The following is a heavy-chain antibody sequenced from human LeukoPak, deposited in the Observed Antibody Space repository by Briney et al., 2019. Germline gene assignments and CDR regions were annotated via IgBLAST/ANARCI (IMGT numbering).Heavy chain of an antibody. CDR1: GGSIISSSYY. CDR3: AKTIRVRGAAYNWFDP. CDR2: IYYGGST. J-gene: IGHJ5*02. V-gene: IGHV4-39*01. D-gene: IGHD3-10*01. Sequence: PSETQSLTCTVSGGSIISSSYYWGWIRQPPGKGLEWIRNIYYGGSTNYNPSLKSRATMSVDTSMNQFSLKLSSVTAADTAVYYCAKTIRVRGAAYNWFDPWGQGTLVTVSS.